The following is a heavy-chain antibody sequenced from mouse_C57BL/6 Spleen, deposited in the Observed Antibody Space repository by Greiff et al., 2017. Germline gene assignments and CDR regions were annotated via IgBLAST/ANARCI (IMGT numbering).Heavy chain of an antibody. CDR3: VRHAGKAMDY. V-gene: IGHV10-1*01. Sequence: EAGGGLVQPKGSLKLSCAASGFSFNTYAMNWVRQAPGKGLEWVARIRSKSNNYATYYADSVKDRFTISRDDSESMLYLQMNNLKTEDTAMYYCVRHAGKAMDYWGQGTSVTVSS. CDR2: IRSKSNNYAT. J-gene: IGHJ4*01. CDR1: GFSFNTYA. D-gene: IGHD4-1*01.